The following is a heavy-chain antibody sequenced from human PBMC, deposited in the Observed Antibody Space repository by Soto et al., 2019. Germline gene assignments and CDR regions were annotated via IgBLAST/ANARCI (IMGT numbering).Heavy chain of an antibody. CDR2: ISPYNGDT. CDR1: GYSFTNYG. D-gene: IGHD4-4*01. Sequence: QVQLVQSGAEVKEPGASVKLSCKASGYSFTNYGISWLRQAPGQGLEWMGWISPYNGDTTFAQKVQGRVTLTTDTSTSTAYMQLWSLTSADTAMYYCARDSLGTETPSWLDPWGQGTLVTVSS. V-gene: IGHV1-18*04. J-gene: IGHJ5*02. CDR3: ARDSLGTETPSWLDP.